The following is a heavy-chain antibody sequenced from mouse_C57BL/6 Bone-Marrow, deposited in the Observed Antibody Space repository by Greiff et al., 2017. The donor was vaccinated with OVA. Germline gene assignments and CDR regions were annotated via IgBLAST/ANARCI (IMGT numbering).Heavy chain of an antibody. CDR1: GYTFTDYE. D-gene: IGHD4-1*01. J-gene: IGHJ1*03. Sequence: VQLQQSGAELVRPGASVTLSCKASGYTFTDYEMHWVKQTPVHGLEWIGAIDPETGGTAYNQKFKGKAILTADKSSSTAYMELRSLTSEDSAVYYCTRWDPDWYFDVWGTGTTVTVSS. V-gene: IGHV1-15*01. CDR2: IDPETGGT. CDR3: TRWDPDWYFDV.